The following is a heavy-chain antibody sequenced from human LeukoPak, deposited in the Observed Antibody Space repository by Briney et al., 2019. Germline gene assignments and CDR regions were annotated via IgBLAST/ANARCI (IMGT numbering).Heavy chain of an antibody. CDR2: IYYSGST. Sequence: SETLSLTCTVSGGSISSSSYYWGWIRQPPGKGLEWIGSIYYSGSTYYNPSLKSRVTISVDTSKNQFSLKLSSVTAADTAVYYCARLTLGYCSGGSCCYFDYWGQGTLVTVSS. CDR3: ARLTLGYCSGGSCCYFDY. V-gene: IGHV4-39*01. CDR1: GGSISSSSYY. J-gene: IGHJ4*02. D-gene: IGHD2-15*01.